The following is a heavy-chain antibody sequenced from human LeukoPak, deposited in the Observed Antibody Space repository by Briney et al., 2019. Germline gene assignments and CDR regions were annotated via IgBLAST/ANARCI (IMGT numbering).Heavy chain of an antibody. J-gene: IGHJ4*02. D-gene: IGHD5-18*01. Sequence: GGSLRLSCAASGFTFSSYAMSWVRQSPGKGLEWVSAITNSGDNTYYADSVKGRFTISRDNSRYTLYLHMNSLRAEDTAIYYCVKEGKRYGPSYFDSWGQGTLVTVSP. V-gene: IGHV3-23*01. CDR1: GFTFSSYA. CDR3: VKEGKRYGPSYFDS. CDR2: ITNSGDNT.